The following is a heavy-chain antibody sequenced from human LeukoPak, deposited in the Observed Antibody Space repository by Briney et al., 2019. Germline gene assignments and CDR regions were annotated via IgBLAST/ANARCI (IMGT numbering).Heavy chain of an antibody. CDR2: INPNSGGT. V-gene: IGHV1-2*02. J-gene: IGHJ4*02. CDR3: ARGRIVGAVHFDY. Sequence: GASVKVSCKASGYTFTGYYMHWVRQAPGQGLEWMGWINPNSGGTNYAQKFQGGVTMTRDTSISTAYMELRSLRSDDTAVYYCARGRIVGAVHFDYWGQGTLVTVSS. CDR1: GYTFTGYY. D-gene: IGHD1-26*01.